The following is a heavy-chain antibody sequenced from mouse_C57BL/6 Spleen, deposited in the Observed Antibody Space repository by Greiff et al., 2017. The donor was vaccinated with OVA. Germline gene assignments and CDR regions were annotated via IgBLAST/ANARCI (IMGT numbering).Heavy chain of an antibody. CDR1: GYAFTNYL. V-gene: IGHV1-54*01. CDR2: INPGSGGT. J-gene: IGHJ3*01. D-gene: IGHD1-1*01. Sequence: QVQLQQSGAELVRPGTSVKVSCKASGYAFTNYLIEWVKQRPGQGLEWIGVINPGSGGTNYNEKFKGKATLTADKSSSTAYMQLSSLTSEDSADYFCARSGYYGSFAYWGQGTLVTVSA. CDR3: ARSGYYGSFAY.